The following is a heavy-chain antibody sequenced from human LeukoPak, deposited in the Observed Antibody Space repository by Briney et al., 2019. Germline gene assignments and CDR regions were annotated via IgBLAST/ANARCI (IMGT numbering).Heavy chain of an antibody. V-gene: IGHV3-30*03. Sequence: GGSLRLSCAASGCTFSSYGMHWVRQAPGKGLEWVAVISYDGSNKYYADSVKGRFTISRDNSKNTLYLQMNSLRAEDTAVYYCARNLAAAGDYYYYGMDVWGQGTTVTVSS. CDR1: GCTFSSYG. J-gene: IGHJ6*02. CDR3: ARNLAAAGDYYYYGMDV. D-gene: IGHD6-13*01. CDR2: ISYDGSNK.